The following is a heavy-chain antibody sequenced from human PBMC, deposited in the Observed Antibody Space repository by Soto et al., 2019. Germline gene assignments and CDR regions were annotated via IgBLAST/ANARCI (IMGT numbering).Heavy chain of an antibody. CDR3: AREALGTMDV. J-gene: IGHJ6*03. CDR2: IYYSGST. V-gene: IGHV4-59*01. D-gene: IGHD3-16*02. Sequence: KTSETLSLTCTVSGGSISSYYWSWIRQPPGKGLEWIGYIYYSGSTNYNPSLKSRVTISVDTSKNQFSLKLSSVTAADTAVYYCAREALGTMDVWGKGTTVTVSS. CDR1: GGSISSYY.